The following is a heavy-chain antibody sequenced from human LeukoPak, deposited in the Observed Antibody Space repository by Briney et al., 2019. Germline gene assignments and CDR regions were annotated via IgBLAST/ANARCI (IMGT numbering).Heavy chain of an antibody. V-gene: IGHV4-59*01. J-gene: IGHJ3*02. D-gene: IGHD3-10*01. CDR2: IYYSGST. Sequence: KPSETLFLSCTVSGGSISSYYLSWIRQPPGKGLEWIGYIYYSGSTNYNPSLKSRVTISVDTSKNQFSLKLSSVTAADTAVYYCASHLWRGGMTDSFDIWGQGTMVSVSS. CDR1: GGSISSYY. CDR3: ASHLWRGGMTDSFDI.